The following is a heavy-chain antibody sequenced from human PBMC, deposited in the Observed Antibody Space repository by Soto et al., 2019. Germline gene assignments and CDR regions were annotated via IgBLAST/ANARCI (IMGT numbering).Heavy chain of an antibody. J-gene: IGHJ5*02. Sequence: EVQLVESGGGLVKPGGSLRLSCAASGFTFSSYSMNWVRQAPGKGLEWVSSISSSSSYIYYADSVKGRFTISRDNAKNSLYLQMNSLRAEDTAVYYCARDASSEGWQLVRNWFDPWGQGTLVTVSS. CDR2: ISSSSSYI. CDR1: GFTFSSYS. V-gene: IGHV3-21*01. CDR3: ARDASSEGWQLVRNWFDP. D-gene: IGHD6-6*01.